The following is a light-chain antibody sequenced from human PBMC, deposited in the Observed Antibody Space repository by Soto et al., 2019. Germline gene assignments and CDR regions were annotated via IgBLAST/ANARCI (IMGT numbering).Light chain of an antibody. CDR1: QSVSSN. V-gene: IGKV3-15*01. CDR3: QQYNNWPLT. J-gene: IGKJ4*01. Sequence: EIVMTXXSXXXXVSPGQRATLSCRXSQSVSSNLAWYQQQPGQAPRLLIYGASARATGIPARFSGSGSGTQFTLTISSLQSEDFAVYYCQQYNNWPLTFGGGTKVEIK. CDR2: GAS.